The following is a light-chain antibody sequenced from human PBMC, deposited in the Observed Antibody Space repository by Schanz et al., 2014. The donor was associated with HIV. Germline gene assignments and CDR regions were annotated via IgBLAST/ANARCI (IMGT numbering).Light chain of an antibody. J-gene: IGKJ1*01. CDR2: GAS. Sequence: EIVLTQSPATLSLSPGERATLSCRASQSVSSYLAWYQQKPGQAPRLLIYGASTRATGIPARFSGSGSGTEFTLTISSLQSEDFAVYYCQQRSKWPQTFGQGTKVEIK. V-gene: IGKV3-11*01. CDR3: QQRSKWPQT. CDR1: QSVSSY.